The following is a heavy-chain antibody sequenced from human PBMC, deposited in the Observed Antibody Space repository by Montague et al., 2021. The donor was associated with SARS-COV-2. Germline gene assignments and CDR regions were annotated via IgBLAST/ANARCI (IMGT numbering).Heavy chain of an antibody. Sequence: SETLSLTCTVSGGSISSSNYYWGWIRQPPGKGLEWIGSIYYSGSTYYTPSLKSRVTISVDTSKNQFSLNLTSVTAADTAVYYCARHKDVSGWYEDAFDVWGPGTTVIVSS. D-gene: IGHD6-19*01. CDR2: IYYSGST. CDR3: ARHKDVSGWYEDAFDV. J-gene: IGHJ3*01. CDR1: GGSISSSNYY. V-gene: IGHV4-39*01.